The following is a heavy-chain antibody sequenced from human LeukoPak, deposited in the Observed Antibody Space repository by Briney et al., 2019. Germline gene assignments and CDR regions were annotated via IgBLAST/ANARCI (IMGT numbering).Heavy chain of an antibody. J-gene: IGHJ6*02. CDR1: GYTFTGYY. CDR3: ARYRTYYDFWSGYYHHYYGMDV. Sequence: ASVKVSCKASGYTFTGYYMHWVRQAPGQGLEWMGWINPNSGGTNYAQKFQGRVTMTRDTSISTAYMELSRLRSDDTAVYYCARYRTYYDFWSGYYHHYYGMDVWGQGTTVTVSS. V-gene: IGHV1-2*02. D-gene: IGHD3-3*01. CDR2: INPNSGGT.